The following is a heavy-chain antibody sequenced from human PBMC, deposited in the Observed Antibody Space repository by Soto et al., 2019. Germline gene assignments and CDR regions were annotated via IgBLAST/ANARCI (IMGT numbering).Heavy chain of an antibody. V-gene: IGHV1-3*01. CDR3: ARDSSGYDPGRDY. D-gene: IGHD5-12*01. J-gene: IGHJ4*02. CDR2: INAGNGNT. Sequence: QVQLVQSGAEVKKPGASVKVSCKASGYTFTSYAMHRVRQAPGQRLEWMGWINAGNGNTKYSQKFQGRVTITRDTSASKAYMELSSLRSEDTAVYYCARDSSGYDPGRDYWGQGTLVTVSS. CDR1: GYTFTSYA.